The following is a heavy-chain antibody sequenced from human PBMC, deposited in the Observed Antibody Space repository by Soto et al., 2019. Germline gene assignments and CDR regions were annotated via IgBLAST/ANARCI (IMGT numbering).Heavy chain of an antibody. CDR3: ATLLNCDFWSYNFDY. J-gene: IGHJ4*02. CDR1: GFTFSSYA. CDR2: ISGSGGST. V-gene: IGHV3-23*01. D-gene: IGHD3-3*01. Sequence: EVQLLESGGGLVQPGGSLRLSCAASGFTFSSYAMSWVRQAPGKGLEWVSAISGSGGSTYYADSVKGRFTISRDNSKNTRYLQMNSLRAEDTAVYYCATLLNCDFWSYNFDYWGQGTLVTVSS.